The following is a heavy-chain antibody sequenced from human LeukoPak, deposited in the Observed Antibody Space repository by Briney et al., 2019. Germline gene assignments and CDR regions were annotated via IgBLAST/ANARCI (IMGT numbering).Heavy chain of an antibody. CDR1: GFTFSSYA. Sequence: GGSLRLSCAASGFTFSSYAMSWVRQAPGKGLEWVSAISGSGGSTYYADSVKGRFTISRDNSKNTLYLQMNSLRAEDTAVYYCARAYYDSSGYPFGPLDYWGQGTLVTVSS. CDR3: ARAYYDSSGYPFGPLDY. V-gene: IGHV3-23*01. D-gene: IGHD3-22*01. CDR2: ISGSGGST. J-gene: IGHJ4*02.